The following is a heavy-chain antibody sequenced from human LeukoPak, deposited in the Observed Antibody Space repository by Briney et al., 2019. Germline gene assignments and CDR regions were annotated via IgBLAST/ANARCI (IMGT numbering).Heavy chain of an antibody. CDR1: GFTFSSYG. J-gene: IGHJ4*02. V-gene: IGHV3-33*01. D-gene: IGHD6-6*01. CDR3: ARESSVPDY. Sequence: GRSLRLSCAASGFTFSSYGMHWVRQAPGKGLEWVAVIWYDGSNKYYADSVKGRFTISRDNSKNTLYLQMNSLRAKDTAVYYCARESSVPDYWGQGTLVTVSS. CDR2: IWYDGSNK.